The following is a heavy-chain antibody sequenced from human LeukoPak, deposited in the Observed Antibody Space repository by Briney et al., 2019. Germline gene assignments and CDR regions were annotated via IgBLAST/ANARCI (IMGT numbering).Heavy chain of an antibody. V-gene: IGHV3-23*01. CDR3: AKDLSPHLIVVVSRRPDHAFDI. J-gene: IGHJ3*02. D-gene: IGHD3-22*01. CDR2: ISGSGGST. Sequence: GGSLRLSCAASGFTFSSYAMSWVRQAPGKGLEWVSAISGSGGSTYYADSVKGRFTISRDNSKNTLYLQMNSLRAEDTAVYYCAKDLSPHLIVVVSRRPDHAFDIWGQGTMVTVSS. CDR1: GFTFSSYA.